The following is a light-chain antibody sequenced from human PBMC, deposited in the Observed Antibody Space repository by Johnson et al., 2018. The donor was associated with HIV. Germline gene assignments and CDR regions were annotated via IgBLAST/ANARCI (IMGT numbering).Light chain of an antibody. CDR2: DNN. J-gene: IGLJ1*01. V-gene: IGLV1-51*01. CDR3: ATCDSSLSVYV. Sequence: QSVLTQPPSVSAAPGQKVTISCSGTSSNIGNHYVSWYQLLPGTAPKLLIYDNNQRPSGIPDRFSGSTSSTSATLVITGLQTGDEADYHCATCDSSLSVYVFGTGTKVTVL. CDR1: SSNIGNHY.